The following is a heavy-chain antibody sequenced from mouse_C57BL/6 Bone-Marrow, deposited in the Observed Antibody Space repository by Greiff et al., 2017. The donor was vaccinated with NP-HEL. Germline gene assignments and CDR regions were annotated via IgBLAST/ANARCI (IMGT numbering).Heavy chain of an antibody. CDR1: GYSFTSYW. CDR3: ARWDY. J-gene: IGHJ2*01. Sequence: QVQLQQPGAELVRPGTSVKLSCTASGYSFTSYWMHWVKQRPGPGLEWIGVIDPSDSYTNYNQKFKGKATLTVDTSSRTAYMQLSSLTSEDSAVYYCARWDYWGQGTTLSASS. CDR2: IDPSDSYT. V-gene: IGHV1-59*01.